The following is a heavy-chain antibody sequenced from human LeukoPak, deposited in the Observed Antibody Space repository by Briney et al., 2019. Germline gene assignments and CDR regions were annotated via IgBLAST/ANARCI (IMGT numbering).Heavy chain of an antibody. J-gene: IGHJ4*02. CDR3: ARYNSDYGFDY. Sequence: PSETLSLTCAVYGGSFSGYYWSWLRQPPGKGLEWVGEINHSGRTNYNPSLKSRVTISVDTSKNQFSLKLSSVTAADTAVYYCARYNSDYGFDYWGQGTLVTVSS. D-gene: IGHD4-17*01. CDR2: INHSGRT. V-gene: IGHV4-34*01. CDR1: GGSFSGYY.